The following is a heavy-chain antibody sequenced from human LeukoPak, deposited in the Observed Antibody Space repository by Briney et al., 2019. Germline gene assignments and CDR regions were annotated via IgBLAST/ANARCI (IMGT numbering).Heavy chain of an antibody. D-gene: IGHD2-2*01. Sequence: PGGSLRLSCAASGFTFSSYDMSWVRQAPGKGLEWVSALSGSGASTYYADSVKGRFTISRDNSKNTLYLQMNSLRAEDTAIYYCAKDIVVVPADTALWDYWGQGTLVTVSS. CDR2: LSGSGAST. J-gene: IGHJ4*02. CDR3: AKDIVVVPADTALWDY. V-gene: IGHV3-23*01. CDR1: GFTFSSYD.